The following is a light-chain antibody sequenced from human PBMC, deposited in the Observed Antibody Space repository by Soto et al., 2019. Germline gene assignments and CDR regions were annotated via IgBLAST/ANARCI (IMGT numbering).Light chain of an antibody. CDR1: HAINTY. V-gene: IGKV1-33*01. Sequence: DIHMTQSPSSLSASVGDRVAITCQASHAINTYLNWYQQKPGQAPKLLIYDASNLQTGVPSRFSGSGSGTDFTFTISSLQPEDSAVYYCQQYGSSPRTFGQGTKVDIK. CDR3: QQYGSSPRT. J-gene: IGKJ1*01. CDR2: DAS.